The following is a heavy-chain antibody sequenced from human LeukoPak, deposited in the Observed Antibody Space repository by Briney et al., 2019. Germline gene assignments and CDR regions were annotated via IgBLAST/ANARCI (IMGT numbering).Heavy chain of an antibody. CDR3: AGEMAINHDC. V-gene: IGHV1-69*05. CDR2: IIPIFGTA. Sequence: SSVKVSCKASGGTFSSYAISWVRQAPRQGLEWMGRIIPIFGTANYAKTFQGRVTITTDESPSTAYLELRRVRSEAPAVSSCAGEMAINHDCWGQGSLVIVSS. CDR1: GGTFSSYA. J-gene: IGHJ4*02. D-gene: IGHD5-24*01.